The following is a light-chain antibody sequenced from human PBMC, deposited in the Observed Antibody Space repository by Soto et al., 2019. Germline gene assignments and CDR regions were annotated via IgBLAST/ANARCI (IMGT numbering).Light chain of an antibody. CDR2: SSS. CDR1: QTISGTY. CDR3: QQYGRSPTWT. Sequence: EIVLTRSPGTLSLSPGERATLSCRASQTISGTYLAWYQQKPGQAPRLLIYSSSSRAAGVSDRFSGSGSGTDFSLTTSRLEPEDFAMYYCQQYGRSPTWTFGQGTKVDIK. V-gene: IGKV3-20*01. J-gene: IGKJ1*01.